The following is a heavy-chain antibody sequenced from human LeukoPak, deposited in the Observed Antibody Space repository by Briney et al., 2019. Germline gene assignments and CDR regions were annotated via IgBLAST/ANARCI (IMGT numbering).Heavy chain of an antibody. Sequence: SETLSLTCAVSGGSISSSNWWSWVRQPPGKGLEWIGEIYHSGSTNYNPSLKSRVTISVDKSKNQFSLKLSSVTAADTAVYYCARGYGDYDDYFDYWGQGTLVTVSS. CDR2: IYHSGST. D-gene: IGHD4-17*01. CDR1: GGSISSSNW. J-gene: IGHJ4*02. V-gene: IGHV4-4*02. CDR3: ARGYGDYDDYFDY.